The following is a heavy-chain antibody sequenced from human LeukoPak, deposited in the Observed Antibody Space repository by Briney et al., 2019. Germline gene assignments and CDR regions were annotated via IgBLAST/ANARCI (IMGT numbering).Heavy chain of an antibody. J-gene: IGHJ6*02. D-gene: IGHD3-22*01. CDR3: ARDQYYDSSGYYSPYGMDV. V-gene: IGHV3-21*01. CDR2: ISSSSSYI. CDR1: GGSFTSYY. Sequence: ETLSLTCAVYGGSFTSYYWAWIRQAPGKGLEWVSSISSSSSYIYYADSVKGRFTISRDNAKNSLYLQMNSLRAEDTAVYYCARDQYYDSSGYYSPYGMDVWGQGTTVTVSS.